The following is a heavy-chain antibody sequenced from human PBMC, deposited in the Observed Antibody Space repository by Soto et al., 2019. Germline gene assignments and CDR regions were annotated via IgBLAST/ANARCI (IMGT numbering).Heavy chain of an antibody. V-gene: IGHV3-23*01. CDR1: GFTFSSYA. D-gene: IGHD3-10*01. CDR3: AKRGSGSYYDY. Sequence: EVQLLESGGGLVQPGGSLRLSCAASGFTFSSYAMSWVRQAPGKGLERVSVISGSGGSTYYADSVKGRFTISRDNSKITLYLQMNRLRAEDTAVYYCAKRGSGSYYDYWGQGALVTVSS. J-gene: IGHJ4*02. CDR2: ISGSGGST.